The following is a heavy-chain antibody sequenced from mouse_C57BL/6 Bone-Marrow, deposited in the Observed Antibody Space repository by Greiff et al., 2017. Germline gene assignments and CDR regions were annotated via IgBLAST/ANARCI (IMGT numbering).Heavy chain of an antibody. J-gene: IGHJ3*01. V-gene: IGHV1-81*01. CDR3: ARKGGSSPFAY. CDR2: IYPRSGNT. Sequence: VQLKESGAELARPGASVKLSCKASGYTFTSYGISWVKQRTGQGLEWIGEIYPRSGNTYYNEKFKGKATLTADKSSSTAYMELRSLTSEDSAVYFCARKGGSSPFAYWGQGTLVTVSA. D-gene: IGHD1-1*01. CDR1: GYTFTSYG.